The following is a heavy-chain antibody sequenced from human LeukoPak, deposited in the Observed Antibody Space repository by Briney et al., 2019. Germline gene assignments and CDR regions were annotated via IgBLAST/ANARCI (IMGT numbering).Heavy chain of an antibody. D-gene: IGHD3-10*01. CDR3: ARERVTIVRGVLMDH. V-gene: IGHV4-34*01. CDR1: GGSFSGYY. J-gene: IGHJ4*02. Sequence: SETLSLTCAVYGGSFSGYYWSWIRQPPGKGLEWIGEINHSGSTNYNPSLKSRVTISVDTSKNQFSLKLSSVTAADTAVYYCARERVTIVRGVLMDHWGQGTLVTVSS. CDR2: INHSGST.